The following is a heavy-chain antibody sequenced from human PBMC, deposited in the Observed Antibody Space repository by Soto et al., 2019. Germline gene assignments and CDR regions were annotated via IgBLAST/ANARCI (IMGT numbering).Heavy chain of an antibody. CDR3: ARDMYSSSWHKADYYYYAVDV. CDR1: GFTFSKYG. Sequence: QVQVVESGGGVVQPGKSLRLSCAASGFTFSKYGLHWVRQAPGKGLEWVAYIWYDGSNKYYADSVKGRFTISRDNSKNTLYLQMNGLRGGDTAIYYCARDMYSSSWHKADYYYYAVDVWGQGTTVIVSS. D-gene: IGHD6-13*01. J-gene: IGHJ6*02. CDR2: IWYDGSNK. V-gene: IGHV3-33*01.